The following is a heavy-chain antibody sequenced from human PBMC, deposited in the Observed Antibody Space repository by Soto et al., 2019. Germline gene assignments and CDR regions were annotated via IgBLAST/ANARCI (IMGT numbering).Heavy chain of an antibody. Sequence: ASVKVSCKASGYTFTSYGISWVRQAPGQGLEWMGWVSAYNGNTNYAEKLQGRVTMTTDTSTSTAYMELRSLRSDDTAVYYCARDLLRGYCSSSSYYRFDYWGQGTLVTVSS. CDR1: GYTFTSYG. D-gene: IGHD2-15*01. CDR3: ARDLLRGYCSSSSYYRFDY. CDR2: VSAYNGNT. V-gene: IGHV1-18*01. J-gene: IGHJ4*02.